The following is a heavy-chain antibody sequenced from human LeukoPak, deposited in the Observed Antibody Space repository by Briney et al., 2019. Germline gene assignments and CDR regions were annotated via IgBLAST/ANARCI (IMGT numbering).Heavy chain of an antibody. CDR3: ARAAGIVVVPAAMFDY. D-gene: IGHD2-2*01. CDR2: INHSGST. J-gene: IGHJ4*02. V-gene: IGHV4-34*01. Sequence: SETLSLTCAVYGGSFSGYYWSWIRQPPGKGLEWIGEINHSGSTNYNPSLKSRVTISVDTSKNQFSLKLSSVTAADTAVYYCARAAGIVVVPAAMFDYWGQGTLVTVS. CDR1: GGSFSGYY.